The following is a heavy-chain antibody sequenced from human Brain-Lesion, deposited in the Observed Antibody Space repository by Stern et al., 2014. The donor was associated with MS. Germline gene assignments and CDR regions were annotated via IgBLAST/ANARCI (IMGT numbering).Heavy chain of an antibody. CDR3: ARGARYSDSSGYYFYFDY. V-gene: IGHV4-31*03. CDR2: IYYTGSA. CDR1: GGSINSGGYY. J-gene: IGHJ4*02. Sequence: QLQESGPGLVKPSQTLPLTCTVSGGSINSGGYYWSWIRQYTGKGLEWIGYIYYTGSAYYDPSLKSRLSMSIDTSKNQFSLNLNSVTAADTAVYYCARGARYSDSSGYYFYFDYWGQGTLVTVSS. D-gene: IGHD3-22*01.